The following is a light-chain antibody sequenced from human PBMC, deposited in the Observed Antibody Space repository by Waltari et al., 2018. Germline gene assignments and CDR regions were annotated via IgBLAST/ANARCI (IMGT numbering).Light chain of an antibody. CDR3: CSYAGSQTSV. V-gene: IGLV2-11*01. J-gene: IGLJ2*01. CDR2: DVN. Sequence: QSALTQPRSVSGSPGQSVTISCTGTSSDVGGYDYVSWYQQHPGKAPKLMIYDVNKRPSGVPDRFSCSKSGNTASLTISGLQADDEADYYCCSYAGSQTSVFGGGTKVTVL. CDR1: SSDVGGYDY.